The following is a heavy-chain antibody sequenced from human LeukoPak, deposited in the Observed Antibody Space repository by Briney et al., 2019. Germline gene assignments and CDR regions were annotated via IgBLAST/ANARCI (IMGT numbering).Heavy chain of an antibody. CDR1: GGTFSYYA. J-gene: IGHJ6*03. CDR2: IIPIFGAT. CDR3: AKADYAYFYMDV. D-gene: IGHD3-16*01. V-gene: IGHV1-69*06. Sequence: ASVKVSCKASGGTFSYYAITWVRQPPGQGLEWMGSIIPIFGATNYSQKFQGRITITADNSTATAFMELSNLRSEDTALYYCAKADYAYFYMDVWGTGTTVRVSS.